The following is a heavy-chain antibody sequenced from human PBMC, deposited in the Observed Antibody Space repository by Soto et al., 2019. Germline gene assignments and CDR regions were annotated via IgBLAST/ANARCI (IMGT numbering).Heavy chain of an antibody. CDR3: ARDGGSGSSP. CDR2: ISYDGSNK. CDR1: GFTFSSYA. V-gene: IGHV3-30-3*01. Sequence: PGGSLRLSCAASGFTFSSYAMHWVRQAPGKGLEWVAVISYDGSNKYYADSVKGRFTISRDNSKNTLYLQMNSLRAEDTAVYYCARDGGSGSSPWGQGTLVTVSS. D-gene: IGHD5-12*01. J-gene: IGHJ5*02.